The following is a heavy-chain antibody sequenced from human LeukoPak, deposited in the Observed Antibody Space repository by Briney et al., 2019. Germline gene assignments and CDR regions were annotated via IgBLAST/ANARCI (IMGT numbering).Heavy chain of an antibody. CDR2: ISGSGGST. CDR1: GFTFSSYG. CDR3: AKSGYNRFDY. V-gene: IGHV3-23*01. J-gene: IGHJ4*02. D-gene: IGHD5-24*01. Sequence: PGGSLRLSCAASGFTFSSYGMSWVRQAPGKGLEWVSAISGSGGSTYYADSVKGRFTISRDNSKTTLYLQMNSLIAEDTAVYYCAKSGYNRFDYWGQGTRVTVSS.